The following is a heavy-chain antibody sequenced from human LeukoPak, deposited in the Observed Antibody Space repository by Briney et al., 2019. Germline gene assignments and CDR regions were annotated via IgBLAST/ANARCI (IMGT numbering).Heavy chain of an antibody. V-gene: IGHV3-30*02. CDR1: GFTFSSYG. D-gene: IGHD6-13*01. CDR3: ASGIAAADPYYFDY. Sequence: PGGSLRLSCAASGFTFSSYGMHWVRQAPGKGLEWVAFIRYDGSNKYYADSVKGRFTISRDNSKNTLYLQMNSLRAEDTAVYYCASGIAAADPYYFDYWGQGTLVTVSS. J-gene: IGHJ4*02. CDR2: IRYDGSNK.